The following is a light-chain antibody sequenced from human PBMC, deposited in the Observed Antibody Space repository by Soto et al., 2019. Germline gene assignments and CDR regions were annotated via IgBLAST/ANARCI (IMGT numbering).Light chain of an antibody. Sequence: DIQMTQSPPSLSAFVGDRVTITCRASQRIMSYLNWYQHKPGKAPKLLIYAASYLQSGVPSKFSGSRSGTDFTLTISSLQPEDVATYYCQQSYSTPTFGQGTKLEIK. CDR1: QRIMSY. CDR3: QQSYSTPT. V-gene: IGKV1-39*01. CDR2: AAS. J-gene: IGKJ2*01.